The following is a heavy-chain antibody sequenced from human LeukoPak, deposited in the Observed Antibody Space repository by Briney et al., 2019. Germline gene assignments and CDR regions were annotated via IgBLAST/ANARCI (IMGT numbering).Heavy chain of an antibody. V-gene: IGHV3-66*01. CDR3: ARDVGFIVGATPGAFDI. D-gene: IGHD1-26*01. CDR2: IYSGGNT. Sequence: GGPLRLSCAASGFTFSSYSMNWVRQAPGKGLEWVSVIYSGGNTYYADSVKGRFTISRDNTKNTLYLQMNSLRADDTAVYYCARDVGFIVGATPGAFDIWGQGTMVTVSS. J-gene: IGHJ3*02. CDR1: GFTFSSYS.